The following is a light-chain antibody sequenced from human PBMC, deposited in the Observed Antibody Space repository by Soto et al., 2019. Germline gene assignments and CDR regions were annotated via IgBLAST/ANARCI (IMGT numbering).Light chain of an antibody. Sequence: DIQMTQSPSSVSASVGDRVTITCRSSEDISTWLAWYQQKPGKAPKILIYDASSLESGVPSRFRGSGSGTEFTLTISSLQPDDFETYYCQQYNSYPWTFGQGTKVDIK. CDR1: EDISTW. CDR3: QQYNSYPWT. CDR2: DAS. J-gene: IGKJ1*01. V-gene: IGKV1-5*01.